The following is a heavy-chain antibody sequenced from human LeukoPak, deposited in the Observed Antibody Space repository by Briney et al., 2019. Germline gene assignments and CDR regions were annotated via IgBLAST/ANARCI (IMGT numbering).Heavy chain of an antibody. J-gene: IGHJ5*02. D-gene: IGHD3-10*01. Sequence: SETLSLTCAVSGGSISSNSYYWGWIRQPPGKGLEWIGSIYYSGSTYYNPSLKSRVTISVDTSKNQFSLKLSSVTAADTAVYYCARGGYYGSGNWFDPWGQGTLVTVSS. CDR2: IYYSGST. CDR3: ARGGYYGSGNWFDP. V-gene: IGHV4-39*01. CDR1: GGSISSNSYY.